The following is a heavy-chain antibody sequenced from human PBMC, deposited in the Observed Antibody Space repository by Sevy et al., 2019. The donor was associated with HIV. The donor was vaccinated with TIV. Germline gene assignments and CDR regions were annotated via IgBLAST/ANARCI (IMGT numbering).Heavy chain of an antibody. CDR1: GGSFSGYY. J-gene: IGHJ6*02. V-gene: IGHV4-34*01. D-gene: IGHD6-6*01. Sequence: SETLSLTCAVYGGSFSGYYWSWIRQPPGKGLEWIGEINHSGSTNYNPSLKSRVTISVDTSKNQFSLKLSSVTAADTAVYYCARGRAARTTHYYYGMDVWGHGTTVTVSS. CDR2: INHSGST. CDR3: ARGRAARTTHYYYGMDV.